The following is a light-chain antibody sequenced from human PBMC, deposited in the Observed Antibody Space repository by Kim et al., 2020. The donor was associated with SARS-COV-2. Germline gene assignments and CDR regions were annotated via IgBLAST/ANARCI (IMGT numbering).Light chain of an antibody. CDR3: QQYNSYPMYT. J-gene: IGKJ2*01. V-gene: IGKV1-5*03. Sequence: DIQMTQSPSTLSASVGDRVTITCRASQSISSWLAWYQQKPGKAPKLLIYKASTLESGVPSRFSGSGSGTEFTLTISSLQPGDFATYYCQQYNSYPMYTFGQGTKLEI. CDR2: KAS. CDR1: QSISSW.